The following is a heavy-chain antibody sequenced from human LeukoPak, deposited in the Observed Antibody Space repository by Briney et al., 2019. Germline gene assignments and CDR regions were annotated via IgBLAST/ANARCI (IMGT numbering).Heavy chain of an antibody. J-gene: IGHJ4*02. V-gene: IGHV4-38-2*01. CDR1: GYSISSGYY. CDR3: ARGRGPAACGY. CDR2: IYHSGST. Sequence: SETMSLTCAVSGYSISSGYYWGWIRQPPGKGLEWIGSIYHSGSTYYNPSLKSRVTISVDTSKNQFSLKLSSVTAADTAVYYCARGRGPAACGYWGQGTLVTVSS. D-gene: IGHD2-2*01.